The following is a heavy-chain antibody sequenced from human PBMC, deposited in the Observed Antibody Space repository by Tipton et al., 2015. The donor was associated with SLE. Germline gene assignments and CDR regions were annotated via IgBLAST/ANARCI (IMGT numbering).Heavy chain of an antibody. J-gene: IGHJ5*02. CDR2: IYYTGTT. V-gene: IGHV4-39*07. Sequence: TLSLTCTVSGDSVSSGSYYWGWIRQPPGKGLEWIANIYYTGTTNYNPSLKSRVTISIDTSKSQFYLHLRSVTAADTAVYYCASRADWFDPWGQGTLVTVSS. CDR3: ASRADWFDP. CDR1: GDSVSSGSYY.